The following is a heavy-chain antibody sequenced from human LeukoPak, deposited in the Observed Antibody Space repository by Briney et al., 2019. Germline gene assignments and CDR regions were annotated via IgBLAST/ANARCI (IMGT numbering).Heavy chain of an antibody. V-gene: IGHV2-5*01. D-gene: IGHD3-22*01. J-gene: IGHJ4*02. CDR3: AHRSYYDSSGYGLFDY. CDR2: IYWNDDK. CDR1: GFSLSTSGVG. Sequence: SGPTLVNPXQTLTLTCTFSGFSLSTSGVGVAWIRQPPGKALEWLALIYWNDDKRYSPSLKSRLTITKDTSKNQVVLTMTNMDPVDTATYYCAHRSYYDSSGYGLFDYWGQGTLVTVSS.